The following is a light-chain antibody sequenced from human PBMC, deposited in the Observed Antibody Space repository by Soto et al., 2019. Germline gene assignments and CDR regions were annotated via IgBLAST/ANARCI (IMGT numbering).Light chain of an antibody. CDR3: SSFTSSTTYV. Sequence: QSVLTQSASVSGSPGHSITISCAGTSSDVGNYNYVSWYQQHPGEVPKLIIFNVNNRPSGVSNRFSGSKSGNTASLTISGLQAEDEADYYCSSFTSSTTYVFGTGTKVTVL. V-gene: IGLV2-14*01. CDR2: NVN. CDR1: SSDVGNYNY. J-gene: IGLJ1*01.